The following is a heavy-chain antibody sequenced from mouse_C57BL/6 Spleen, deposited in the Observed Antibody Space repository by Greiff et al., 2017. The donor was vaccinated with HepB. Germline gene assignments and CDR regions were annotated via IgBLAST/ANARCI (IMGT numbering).Heavy chain of an antibody. CDR3: ANPGEDDRAFDY. D-gene: IGHD2-12*01. Sequence: VQLQQSGPVLVKSGASVKMSCKASGYPFPDYYMNWVKPSHGKSLEWIGVINPYNGGTSYNQKFKGKATLTVDKSSSTDYMELNSLTSEDSAVYYCANPGEDDRAFDYWGQGTTLTISS. J-gene: IGHJ2*01. CDR2: INPYNGGT. CDR1: GYPFPDYY. V-gene: IGHV1-19*01.